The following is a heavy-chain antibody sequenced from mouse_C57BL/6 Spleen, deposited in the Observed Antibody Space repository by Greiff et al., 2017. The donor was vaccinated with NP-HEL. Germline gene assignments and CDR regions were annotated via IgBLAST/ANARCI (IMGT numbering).Heavy chain of an antibody. CDR1: GYSITSGYY. Sequence: EVKLVESGPGLVKPSQSLSLTCSVTGYSITSGYYWNWIRQFPGNKLEWMGYISYDGSNNYNPSLKNRISITRDTSKNQFFLKLNSVTTEDTATYYCARDAEIYYGSSSAWFAYWGQGTLVTVSA. CDR2: ISYDGSN. J-gene: IGHJ3*01. CDR3: ARDAEIYYGSSSAWFAY. D-gene: IGHD1-1*01. V-gene: IGHV3-6*01.